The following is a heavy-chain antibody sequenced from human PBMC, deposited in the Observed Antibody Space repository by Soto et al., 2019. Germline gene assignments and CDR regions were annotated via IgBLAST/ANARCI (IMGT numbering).Heavy chain of an antibody. D-gene: IGHD2-21*02. Sequence: QVQLVESGGGVVQPGRSLRLSCAASGFTFSNYGMHWVRQAPGKGLEWVAVIWYDGSNKYYADSVKGRFTIFRDNSKNMAYLQMNSLRADDTAVYYCARDHTAYFDPWGQGTLVTFSS. J-gene: IGHJ5*02. CDR1: GFTFSNYG. CDR2: IWYDGSNK. CDR3: ARDHTAYFDP. V-gene: IGHV3-33*01.